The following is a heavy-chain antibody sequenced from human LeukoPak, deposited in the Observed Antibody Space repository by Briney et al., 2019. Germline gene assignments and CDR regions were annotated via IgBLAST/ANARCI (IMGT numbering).Heavy chain of an antibody. CDR1: GYTFTGYY. CDR3: ARKGDSGGNSN. D-gene: IGHD4-23*01. J-gene: IGHJ4*02. CDR2: INTNTGNP. Sequence: GASVKVSCKASGYTFTGYYMHWVRQAPGQGLEWMGWINTNTGNPTYAQGFTGRFVFSLDTSVSTAYLQISSLKAEDTAVYYCARKGDSGGNSNGARETLATVS. V-gene: IGHV7-4-1*02.